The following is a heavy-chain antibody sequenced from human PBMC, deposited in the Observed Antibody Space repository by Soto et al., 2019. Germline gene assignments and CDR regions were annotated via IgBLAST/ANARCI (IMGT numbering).Heavy chain of an antibody. CDR1: GFTFSDYW. CDR3: AKDYYGSGAPSMDV. V-gene: IGHV3-74*01. J-gene: IGHJ6*03. D-gene: IGHD3-10*01. Sequence: GGSLRLSCAASGFTFSDYWMHWVRQAPGKGLEWVSRIKRDGSTTNYADSVKGRFTISRDNAKNTLYLEMNSLRVEGTADYYCAKDYYGSGAPSMDVWGKGTTVTVSS. CDR2: IKRDGSTT.